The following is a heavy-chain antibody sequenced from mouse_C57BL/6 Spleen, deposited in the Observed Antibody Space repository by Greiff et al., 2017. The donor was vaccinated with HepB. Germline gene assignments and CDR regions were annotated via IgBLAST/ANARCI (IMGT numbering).Heavy chain of an antibody. Sequence: QVQLQQSGPGLVQPSQSLSITCTVSGFSLTSYGVHWVRQSPGKGLEWLGVIWRGGSTDYNAAFMSRLSITKDNSKSQVFFKMNSLQADDTAIYYCAKGDYGSSYHLFDYWGQGTTLTVSS. J-gene: IGHJ2*01. CDR2: IWRGGST. V-gene: IGHV2-5*01. CDR1: GFSLTSYG. D-gene: IGHD1-1*01. CDR3: AKGDYGSSYHLFDY.